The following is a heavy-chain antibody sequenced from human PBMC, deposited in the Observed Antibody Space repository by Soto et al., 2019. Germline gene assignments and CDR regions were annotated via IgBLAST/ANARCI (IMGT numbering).Heavy chain of an antibody. CDR1: GYTFTSYA. CDR3: VYEYSGYDYGYYYYGMDV. CDR2: INAGNGNT. J-gene: IGHJ6*02. V-gene: IGHV1-3*01. D-gene: IGHD5-12*01. Sequence: PGPSVKVSCKASGYTFTSYAMHWVRQAPGQRLEWRGWINAGNGNTKYSQKFQGRVTITRDTSASTAYMELSSLRSEDTAVYYCVYEYSGYDYGYYYYGMDVWGQGTTVTVSS.